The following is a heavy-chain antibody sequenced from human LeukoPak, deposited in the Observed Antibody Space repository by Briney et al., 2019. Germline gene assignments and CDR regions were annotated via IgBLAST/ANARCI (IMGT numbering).Heavy chain of an antibody. CDR2: VSGDGSHT. CDR3: VKGGTHRGDKGAFDI. V-gene: IGHV3-43*01. D-gene: IGHD4-17*01. J-gene: IGHJ3*02. CDR1: GFTFDVYT. Sequence: GGSLRLSCAASGFTFDVYTMHRVREAPRQGLECVSLVSGDGSHTSYAASGQGRFAISRDNNKHSLYLQRHSVTDKDPPFYYCVKGGTHRGDKGAFDIGGQGTVVPVFS.